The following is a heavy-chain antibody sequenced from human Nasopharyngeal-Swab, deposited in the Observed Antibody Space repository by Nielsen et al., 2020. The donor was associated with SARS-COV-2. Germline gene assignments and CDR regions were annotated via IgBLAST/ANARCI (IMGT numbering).Heavy chain of an antibody. CDR2: ISSSSTYT. J-gene: IGHJ6*02. D-gene: IGHD4-17*01. V-gene: IGHV3-21*01. Sequence: GGSLRLSCAASGFIFNNYHMNWVRQAPGKGPEWVSGISSSSTYTYYADSVKGRFTISRDNAKNSLYLQMNSLRAEDTAVYYCARDQTTVTTSPYYYGMDVWGLGTTVTVSS. CDR3: ARDQTTVTTSPYYYGMDV. CDR1: GFIFNNYH.